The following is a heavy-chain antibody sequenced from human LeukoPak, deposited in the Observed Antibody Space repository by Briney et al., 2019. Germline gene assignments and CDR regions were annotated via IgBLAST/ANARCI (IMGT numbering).Heavy chain of an antibody. V-gene: IGHV1-18*04. CDR1: GYTFTSYG. CDR3: ARDGRYFDWLLPFDY. D-gene: IGHD3-9*01. J-gene: IGHJ4*02. CDR2: ISAYNGNT. Sequence: GASVKVSCKASGYTFTSYGISWVRQAPGQGREWMGWISAYNGNTNYAQKLQGRVTMTTDTSTSTAYMELRSLRSDDTAVYYCARDGRYFDWLLPFDYWGQGTLVTVSS.